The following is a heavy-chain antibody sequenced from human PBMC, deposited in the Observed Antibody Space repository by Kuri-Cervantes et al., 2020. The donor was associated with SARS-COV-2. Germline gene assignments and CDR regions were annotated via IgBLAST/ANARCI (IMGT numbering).Heavy chain of an antibody. V-gene: IGHV1-69*13. CDR1: RGTFSSYA. CDR2: IIPIFGTA. J-gene: IGHJ3*02. CDR3: ARDRRGATRPDAFDI. Sequence: SVKVSCKASRGTFSSYAISWVRQAPGQGLEWMGGIIPIFGTANYAQKFQGRVTITADESTSTAYMELSSLRSEDTAVYYCARDRRGATRPDAFDIWGQGTMVTVSS. D-gene: IGHD3-10*01.